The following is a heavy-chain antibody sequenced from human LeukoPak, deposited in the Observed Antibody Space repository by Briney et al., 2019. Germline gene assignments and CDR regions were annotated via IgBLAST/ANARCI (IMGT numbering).Heavy chain of an antibody. V-gene: IGHV3-74*01. CDR3: ARATRDDFGDVHDAFDV. CDR2: INSDGSRT. J-gene: IGHJ3*01. Sequence: GGSLRLSCAASGFTFSSYWMHWVRQAPGKGLVWVSHINSDGSRTNFADSVKGRFTISRDNAKNSVFLQMNTLRADDTAIYYCARATRDDFGDVHDAFDVWGQGTMVAVSS. CDR1: GFTFSSYW. D-gene: IGHD4-17*01.